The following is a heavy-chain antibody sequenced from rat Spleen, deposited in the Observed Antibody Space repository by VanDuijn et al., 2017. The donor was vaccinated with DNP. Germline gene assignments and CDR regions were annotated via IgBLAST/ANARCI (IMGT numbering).Heavy chain of an antibody. CDR2: MSPTTRSS. Sequence: EVQLVESGGGLVQPGRSLKLSCVASGFTFNKYGMAWVRQAPTQGLEWVACMSPTTRSSYYRDSVKGRFTISRDNGKSTLYLQMESLRSEDTATYYCTKDAFDYWGQGVMVTVSS. CDR1: GFTFNKYG. J-gene: IGHJ2*01. V-gene: IGHV5-27*01. CDR3: TKDAFDY.